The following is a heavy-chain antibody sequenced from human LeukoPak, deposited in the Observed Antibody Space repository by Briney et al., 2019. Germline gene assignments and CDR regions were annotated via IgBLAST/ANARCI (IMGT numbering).Heavy chain of an antibody. CDR1: GYTFTSYC. D-gene: IGHD3-22*01. V-gene: IGHV1-46*01. Sequence: ASVKVSCKASGYTFTSYCMHWVRQAPGQGLEWMGIINPSGGSTSYAQKFQGRVTMTRDTSTSTVYMELGSLRSEDTAVYYCARDLSDYDSSREGGDAFDIWGQGTMVTVSS. CDR3: ARDLSDYDSSREGGDAFDI. J-gene: IGHJ3*02. CDR2: INPSGGST.